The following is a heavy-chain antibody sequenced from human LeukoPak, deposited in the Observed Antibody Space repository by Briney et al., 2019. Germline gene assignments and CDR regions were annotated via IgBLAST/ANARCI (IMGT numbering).Heavy chain of an antibody. Sequence: GGSLRLSCAASGFTFSSYEMNWVRQAPGKGLEWVSYISSRSNSIYYADSVKGRFTISRDNAKNSLYLQMNSLRAEDTAVYYCARDQYYDFWSGHRTFGYWGQGTLVIVSS. CDR2: ISSRSNSI. CDR1: GFTFSSYE. V-gene: IGHV3-48*03. CDR3: ARDQYYDFWSGHRTFGY. J-gene: IGHJ4*02. D-gene: IGHD3-3*01.